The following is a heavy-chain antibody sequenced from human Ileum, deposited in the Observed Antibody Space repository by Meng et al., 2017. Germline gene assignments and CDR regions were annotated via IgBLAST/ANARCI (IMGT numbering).Heavy chain of an antibody. D-gene: IGHD1-26*01. J-gene: IGHJ4*02. Sequence: VEAGGGLCEPGGYLRLSWAVSGVTFTGTWMHWVRQAPGKGLAWVARINGDGGYTEYADSVRARFTISRDNAKNTLYLQMNSLRAEDTAVYFCAKDWGGVGALDYWGQGSLVTVSS. CDR3: AKDWGGVGALDY. V-gene: IGHV3-74*03. CDR1: GVTFTGTW. CDR2: INGDGGYT.